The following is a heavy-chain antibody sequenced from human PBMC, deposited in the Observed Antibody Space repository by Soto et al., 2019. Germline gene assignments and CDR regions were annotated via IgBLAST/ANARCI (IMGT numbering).Heavy chain of an antibody. V-gene: IGHV1-69*02. CDR3: ARVGGTKLYYYYGMDV. Sequence: QVQLVQSGAEVKKPGSSVKVSCKASGGTFSSYTISWVRQAPGQGLEWMGRIIPILGIANYAQKFQGRVTITADKSTSTAYMELSGLRSEDTAAYYCARVGGTKLYYYYGMDVWGQGTTVTVSS. CDR1: GGTFSSYT. D-gene: IGHD3-16*01. CDR2: IIPILGIA. J-gene: IGHJ6*02.